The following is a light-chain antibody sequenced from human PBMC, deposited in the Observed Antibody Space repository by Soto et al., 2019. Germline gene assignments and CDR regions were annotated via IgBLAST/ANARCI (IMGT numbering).Light chain of an antibody. J-gene: IGLJ3*02. CDR3: SSYTSSSTWL. CDR2: EVS. Sequence: QSVLTQPASVSGSPGQSITISCTGTSSDVGAYNYVSWYQQHPGKAPKLMIYEVSNRPSGVSNPFSGSKSANTASLTISGLQAGDEADYYCSSYTSSSTWLFGGGTKLTVL. V-gene: IGLV2-14*03. CDR1: SSDVGAYNY.